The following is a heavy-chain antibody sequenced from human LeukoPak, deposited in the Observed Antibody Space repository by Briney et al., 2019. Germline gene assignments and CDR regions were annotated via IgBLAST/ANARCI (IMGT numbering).Heavy chain of an antibody. CDR3: AELGITMIGGV. V-gene: IGHV3-21*01. J-gene: IGHJ6*04. Sequence: PGGSLRLSCAASGFTFSRHSINWVRQAPGKGLEWVSSISSSNIYYADSVKGRFTISRDNAKNSLYLQMNSLRAEDTAVYYCAELGITMIGGVWGKGTTVTISS. D-gene: IGHD3-10*02. CDR1: GFTFSRHS. CDR2: ISSSNI.